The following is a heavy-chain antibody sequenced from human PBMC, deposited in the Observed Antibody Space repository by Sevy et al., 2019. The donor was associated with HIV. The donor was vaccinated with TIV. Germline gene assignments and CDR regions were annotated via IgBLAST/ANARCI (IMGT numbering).Heavy chain of an antibody. V-gene: IGHV3-30-3*01. D-gene: IGHD2-21*02. J-gene: IGHJ4*02. CDR3: ARVAVEYCTDDCYHRFDY. CDR1: GFTFTLYA. CDR2: ISYSGTNK. Sequence: GGSLRLSCAASGFTFTLYAIHWVRQAPGKGLEWVALISYSGTNKYYTDSMKGRFTISKDDSKNTAYLQMNNLRTEDPAVYYCARVAVEYCTDDCYHRFDYWGQGTQVTVSS.